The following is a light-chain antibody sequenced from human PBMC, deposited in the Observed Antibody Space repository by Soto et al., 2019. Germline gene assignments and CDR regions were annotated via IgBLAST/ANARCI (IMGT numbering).Light chain of an antibody. V-gene: IGLV2-11*01. J-gene: IGLJ2*01. CDR3: CSYADSYKV. CDR1: SSDVGGYNY. CDR2: DVN. Sequence: QSALTQPRSVSGSPGQSVTISCTGTSSDVGGYNYVSWYQQHPGKAPKLMIYDVNKRPSGVPDRFSGSKSGNTASLTISGLQAEDEADYYCCSYADSYKVFGGGTKVTVL.